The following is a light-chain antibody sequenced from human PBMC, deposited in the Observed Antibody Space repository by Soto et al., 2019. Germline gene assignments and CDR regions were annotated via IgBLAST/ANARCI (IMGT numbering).Light chain of an antibody. CDR2: GAS. CDR3: QQYVNSPRT. CDR1: QSVSSN. J-gene: IGKJ1*01. V-gene: IGKV3-15*01. Sequence: EIVMTQSPATLSVSPGERATLSCRASQSVSSNLAWYQQKPGQAPRLLIYGASTRATGIPARFSGSGSGTEFTLTISRLEPEDFAVYYCQQYVNSPRTFGQGTKVEIK.